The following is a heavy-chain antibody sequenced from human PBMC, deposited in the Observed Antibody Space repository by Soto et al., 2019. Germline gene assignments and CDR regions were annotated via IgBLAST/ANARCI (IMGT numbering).Heavy chain of an antibody. Sequence: EVQLLESGGGLVQPGESLRLSCAASGFSFRTYAMSWVRQAPGRGLEWVALISSNGRTDYANSVTGRFTSSRDVSQNTVSLQMNSLRAEDTATYYCAKWLRGGSYYCAYWGQGALVTVSS. CDR1: GFSFRTYA. CDR2: ISSNGRT. J-gene: IGHJ4*02. CDR3: AKWLRGGSYYCAY. V-gene: IGHV3-23*05. D-gene: IGHD2-15*01.